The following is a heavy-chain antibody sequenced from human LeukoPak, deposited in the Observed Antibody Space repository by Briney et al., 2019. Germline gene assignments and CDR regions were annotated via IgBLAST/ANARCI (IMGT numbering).Heavy chain of an antibody. J-gene: IGHJ4*02. Sequence: PSETLSLTCTVSGGSVTYTNYYWGCIRQPLGKGLQWIGVIYYNGKTYYNPSLKSRVTVAVDTSKNQFSLKLSSVTAADTAVYYCAIFVVGQWLINYWGQGALVTVSS. V-gene: IGHV4-39*01. CDR1: GGSVTYTNYY. D-gene: IGHD6-19*01. CDR3: AIFVVGQWLINY. CDR2: IYYNGKT.